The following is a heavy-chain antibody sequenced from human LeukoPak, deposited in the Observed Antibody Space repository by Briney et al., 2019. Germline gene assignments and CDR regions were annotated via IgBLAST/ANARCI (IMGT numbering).Heavy chain of an antibody. D-gene: IGHD5-24*01. J-gene: IGHJ2*01. CDR3: AKTIPYWYFDL. CDR1: GFXFSNYG. Sequence: PGRSLRLSCAASGFXFSNYGMHWVRQAPGKGLEWVAIIRYDGSKKDYADSVKGRFTISRDKSKNTLYLQMNSLRAEDTAIYYCAKTIPYWYFDLWGRGTLVTVSS. V-gene: IGHV3-33*03. CDR2: IRYDGSKK.